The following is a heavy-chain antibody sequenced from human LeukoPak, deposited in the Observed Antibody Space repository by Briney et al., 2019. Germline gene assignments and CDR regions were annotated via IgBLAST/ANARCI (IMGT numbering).Heavy chain of an antibody. CDR1: GFTFSNYA. CDR3: AKDRGTGWYVSLDY. CDR2: ISGSGGST. D-gene: IGHD6-19*01. V-gene: IGHV3-23*01. J-gene: IGHJ4*02. Sequence: PGGSLRLSCAAAGFTFSNYAMTWVRQAPGRGLEWVSSISGSGGSTYYADSVKGRFTISRDNSKNTLYLQMYSLRAEDTAVYYCAKDRGTGWYVSLDYWGQGTLVTVSS.